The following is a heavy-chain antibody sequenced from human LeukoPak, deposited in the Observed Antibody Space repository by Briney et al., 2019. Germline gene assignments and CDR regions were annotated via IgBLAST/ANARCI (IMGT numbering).Heavy chain of an antibody. Sequence: GGSLRLSCAASGFTVSSKYMSWVRQAPGKGLEWVSVIYSGGSTYYADSVKGRFTISRDNSKNTLYLQMNSLTAEDTAVYYCASCPEHYGVFRRNYFDYWGQGTLVTVSS. CDR3: ASCPEHYGVFRRNYFDY. CDR1: GFTVSSKY. CDR2: IYSGGST. J-gene: IGHJ4*02. D-gene: IGHD4-17*01. V-gene: IGHV3-66*01.